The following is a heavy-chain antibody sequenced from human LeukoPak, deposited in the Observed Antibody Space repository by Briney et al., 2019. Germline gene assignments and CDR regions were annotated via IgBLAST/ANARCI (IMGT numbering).Heavy chain of an antibody. V-gene: IGHV4-4*07. CDR1: GGSISSYY. D-gene: IGHD6-25*01. Sequence: SETLSLTCTVSGGSISSYYWSWIRQPAGEGREWIGRIYSRGNTNYNPSLKSRVTMSVDLSKNQFSLRLSSVTAADTAVYYCARVSASSDIYSFWYFDLWGRGTLVTVSS. J-gene: IGHJ2*01. CDR3: ARVSASSDIYSFWYFDL. CDR2: IYSRGNT.